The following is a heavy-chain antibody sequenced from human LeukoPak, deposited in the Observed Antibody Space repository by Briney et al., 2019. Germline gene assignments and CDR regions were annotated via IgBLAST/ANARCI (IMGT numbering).Heavy chain of an antibody. CDR1: GFTFSSYA. V-gene: IGHV3-23*01. CDR2: ISGSGGST. CDR3: ARRIWFGEGYYFDY. D-gene: IGHD3-10*01. Sequence: GGSLRLSCAASGFTFSSYAMAWVRQAPGKGLEWVSGISGSGGSTYYADSVKGRFTISRDNSKNTLYLQMNSLKAEDTALYYCARRIWFGEGYYFDYWGQGTLVTVSS. J-gene: IGHJ4*02.